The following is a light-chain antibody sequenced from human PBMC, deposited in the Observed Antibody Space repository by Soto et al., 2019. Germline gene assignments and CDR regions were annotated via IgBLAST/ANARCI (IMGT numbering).Light chain of an antibody. CDR3: TAYTTRSTLV. CDR2: HVI. J-gene: IGLJ2*01. V-gene: IGLV2-14*03. Sequence: QSALTQPASVSGSPGQSITISCTATSSDVGDYNYVSWYQHHPGKAPKLMIYHVINRPSGVSNRFSGSKSGNTASLTIYGLQAEDEADYYCTAYTTRSTLVFGGGTKLTVL. CDR1: SSDVGDYNY.